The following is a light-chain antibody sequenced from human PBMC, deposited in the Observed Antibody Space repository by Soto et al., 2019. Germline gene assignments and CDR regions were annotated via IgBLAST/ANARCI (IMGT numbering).Light chain of an antibody. V-gene: IGKV3-15*01. CDR2: GAT. CDR1: QSVSSN. Sequence: EIVMTKSPATLYVSPGERATLSCRASQSVSSNLAWYQQKPGQAPRLLIYGATNRATGIPARFSGSGSGTKFTLTIRSLQSEDFAVYYCQQYNNWPYTFGQGTKLEIK. CDR3: QQYNNWPYT. J-gene: IGKJ2*01.